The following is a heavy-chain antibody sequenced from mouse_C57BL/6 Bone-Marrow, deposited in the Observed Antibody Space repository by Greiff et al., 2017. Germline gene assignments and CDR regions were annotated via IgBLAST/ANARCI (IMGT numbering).Heavy chain of an antibody. D-gene: IGHD2-4*01. V-gene: IGHV2-3*01. CDR1: GFSFTSYG. J-gene: IGHJ1*03. CDR2: IWGDGST. Sequence: VKLMESGPGLVAPSQCLSITCTVSGFSFTSYGVRWVRQPPGKGLEWLGVIWGDGSTNYHTAHISRLSISKDNSKSQAFLKLNRLQTDDAATYYCAKYRTMSTTGADWYFDVWGTGTTVTVSS. CDR3: AKYRTMSTTGADWYFDV.